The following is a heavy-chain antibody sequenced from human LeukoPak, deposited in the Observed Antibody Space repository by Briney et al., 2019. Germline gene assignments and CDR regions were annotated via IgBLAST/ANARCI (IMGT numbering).Heavy chain of an antibody. CDR2: IYYSGST. J-gene: IGHJ3*02. D-gene: IGHD6-13*01. CDR1: GGSISSYY. CDR3: ARDIPGIAAAGSYAFDI. Sequence: PSETLSLTCTVSGGSISSYYWSWLRQPPGKGLEWIGYIYYSGSTNYNPSLKSRVTISVDTSKNQFSLKLSSVTAADTAVYYCARDIPGIAAAGSYAFDIWGQGTMVTVPS. V-gene: IGHV4-59*12.